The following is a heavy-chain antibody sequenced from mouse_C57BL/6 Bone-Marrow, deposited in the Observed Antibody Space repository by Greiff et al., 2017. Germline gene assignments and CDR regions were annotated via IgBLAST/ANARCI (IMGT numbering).Heavy chain of an antibody. D-gene: IGHD2-4*01. CDR2: TNPNNGGT. CDR1: GYTFTDYN. CDR3: ARWDYDEEFAY. V-gene: IGHV1-18*01. Sequence: VQLQQSGPELAKPGASVKIPCKASGYTFTDYNMDWVKQSHGKSLEWIGDTNPNNGGTIYNQKFKGKATLTVDKSSSTAYMELRSLTSEDTAVYYCARWDYDEEFAYWGQGTLVTVSA. J-gene: IGHJ3*01.